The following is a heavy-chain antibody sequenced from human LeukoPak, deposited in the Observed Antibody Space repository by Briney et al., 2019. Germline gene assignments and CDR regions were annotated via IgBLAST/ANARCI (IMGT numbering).Heavy chain of an antibody. J-gene: IGHJ5*02. D-gene: IGHD3-9*01. CDR1: GYTFTSYY. Sequence: ASVKVSCKASGYTFTSYYMHWVRQAPGQGLEWMGIINPSGGSTSYAQKFRGRVTMTGDTSTSTVYMELSSLRSEDTAVYYCAREILRYPNWFDPWGQGTLVTVSS. CDR2: INPSGGST. CDR3: AREILRYPNWFDP. V-gene: IGHV1-46*01.